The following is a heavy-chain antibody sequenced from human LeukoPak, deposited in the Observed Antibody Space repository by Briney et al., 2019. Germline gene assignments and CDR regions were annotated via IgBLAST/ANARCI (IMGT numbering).Heavy chain of an antibody. J-gene: IGHJ3*02. Sequence: PGGSLRLSCAASGFTFSNAWMSWVGQTPGKGLEWVGRIKSKTDGGTTDYAAPVEGRFTISRDDSKNTLYLQMNSLKTEDTAVYYCATYTAAASHIWGQGTMVTVSS. D-gene: IGHD5-18*01. CDR2: IKSKTDGGTT. CDR3: ATYTAAASHI. CDR1: GFTFSNAW. V-gene: IGHV3-15*01.